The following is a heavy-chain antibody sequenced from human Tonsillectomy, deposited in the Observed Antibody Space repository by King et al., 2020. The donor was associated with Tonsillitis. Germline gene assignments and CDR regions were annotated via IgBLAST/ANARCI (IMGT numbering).Heavy chain of an antibody. CDR1: GFTFSSYA. D-gene: IGHD2-15*01. Sequence: VQLVESGGGVVQPGRSLRLSCAASGFTFSSYAMHWVRQAPGKGLEWVAVISYDGSNKYFADSVKGRFTISRDNSKNTLYLQMNSLRAEDTVVYYCARVGWWEQTNYYYSAMDVWGQGTTVTVSS. V-gene: IGHV3-30-3*01. J-gene: IGHJ6*02. CDR3: ARVGWWEQTNYYYSAMDV. CDR2: ISYDGSNK.